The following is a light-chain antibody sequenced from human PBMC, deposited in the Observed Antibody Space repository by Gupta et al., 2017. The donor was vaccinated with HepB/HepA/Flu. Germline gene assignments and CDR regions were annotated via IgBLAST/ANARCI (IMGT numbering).Light chain of an antibody. CDR1: NSDIGSYNY. Sequence: QSALTQPASVSESPGQLITISCTGTNSDIGSYNYVSWYQQYPGKAPKIIIYDVNNRPSGVSNRFSGSKSGNTASLTISGLQAEDEADYYCCSYTTSITYVFGTGTKVTVL. J-gene: IGLJ1*01. CDR3: CSYTTSITYV. V-gene: IGLV2-14*01. CDR2: DVN.